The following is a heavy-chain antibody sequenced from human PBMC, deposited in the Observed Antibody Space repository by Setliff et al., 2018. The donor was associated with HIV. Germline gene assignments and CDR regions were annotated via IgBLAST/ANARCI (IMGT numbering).Heavy chain of an antibody. Sequence: PSETLSLTCTVPGGSISSSSYYWGWVRQPPGKGLEWIGSIYYSGSTYYNPSLRSRVTISVDTSKNQFSLKLTSVTAADTAVYYCARHHSSAPLRRWDNYYDMDVWGKGTTVTVSS. CDR3: ARHHSSAPLRRWDNYYDMDV. V-gene: IGHV4-39*01. J-gene: IGHJ6*03. D-gene: IGHD6-19*01. CDR1: GGSISSSSYY. CDR2: IYYSGST.